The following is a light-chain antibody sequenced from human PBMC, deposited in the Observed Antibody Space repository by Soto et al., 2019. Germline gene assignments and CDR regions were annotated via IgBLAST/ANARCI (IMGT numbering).Light chain of an antibody. Sequence: QSALTQPASGSGSPGQSSTISCTGTSSDVGGYNYVSWYQQYPGKAPKLMIFDVSNRPSGVSDRFSGSKSGDTASLTISGLQAEDEADYYCSSYTGSGTDVFGTGTKVTVL. V-gene: IGLV2-14*01. CDR1: SSDVGGYNY. J-gene: IGLJ1*01. CDR2: DVS. CDR3: SSYTGSGTDV.